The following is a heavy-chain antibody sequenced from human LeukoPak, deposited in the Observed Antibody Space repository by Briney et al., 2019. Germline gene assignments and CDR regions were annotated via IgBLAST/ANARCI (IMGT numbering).Heavy chain of an antibody. J-gene: IGHJ4*02. D-gene: IGHD6-13*01. CDR3: ARDLREGSSSYQIPFDY. Sequence: GASVKVSCKASGHTFTNYGISWVRQAPGQGLEWMGWSSAYNGNTNYAQRLQGRVTMTADTSTSTAYMELRSLRSDDTAVYYCARDLREGSSSYQIPFDYWGQGTLVTVSS. V-gene: IGHV1-18*01. CDR2: SSAYNGNT. CDR1: GHTFTNYG.